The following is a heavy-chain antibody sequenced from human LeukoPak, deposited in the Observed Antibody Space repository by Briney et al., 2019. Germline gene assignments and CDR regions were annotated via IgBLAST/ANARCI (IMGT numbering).Heavy chain of an antibody. CDR3: ARGEEC. V-gene: IGHV3-48*02. J-gene: IGHJ4*02. CDR2: ISSRSSTI. Sequence: PGGSLRLSCAASGFTFGYYSMYWVRQAPGRGLEWVSYISSRSSTIYYADSVKGRFTISRDNAKNSLYLQMISLRDEDTAVYYCARGEECWGQGTLVTVSS. CDR1: GFTFGYYS. D-gene: IGHD3-3*01.